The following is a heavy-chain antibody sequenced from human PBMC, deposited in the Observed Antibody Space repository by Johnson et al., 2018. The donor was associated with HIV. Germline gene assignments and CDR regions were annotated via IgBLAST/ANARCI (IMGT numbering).Heavy chain of an antibody. D-gene: IGHD4-11*01. CDR3: ARVTGRRLPTGGALDI. Sequence: QVQLVESGGGVVQPGRSLRLSCAASGFTFSSYAMHWVRQAPGKGLEWVAVISYDGSNKYYADSVKGRFTISRDNSKNTLYLQMNSLRAEDTAVYYCARVTGRRLPTGGALDIWVQGTMVTVSS. CDR2: ISYDGSNK. J-gene: IGHJ3*02. V-gene: IGHV3-30-3*01. CDR1: GFTFSSYA.